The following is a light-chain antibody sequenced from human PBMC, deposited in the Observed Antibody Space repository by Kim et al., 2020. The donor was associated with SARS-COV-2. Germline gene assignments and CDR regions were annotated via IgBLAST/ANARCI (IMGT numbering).Light chain of an antibody. CDR3: QQYSHWPYS. Sequence: SVSPGERVTPACRASDDIANNFAWYQHTPGQPPRLLIYGATTRATGVPARFTGSGSGTDFTLTITSLQSEDFVIYFCQQYSHWPYSFGQGTKLEI. J-gene: IGKJ2*01. CDR1: DDIANN. V-gene: IGKV3-15*01. CDR2: GAT.